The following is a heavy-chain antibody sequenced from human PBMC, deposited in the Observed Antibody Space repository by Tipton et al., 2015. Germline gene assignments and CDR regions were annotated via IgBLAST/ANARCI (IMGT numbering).Heavy chain of an antibody. CDR2: IHNSGNT. CDR1: GGSISRYY. V-gene: IGHV4-59*01. Sequence: TLSLTCTVSGGSISRYYWSWIRQPPGKGLECIGYIHNSGNTDYNPSLKSRLTMSLDMSKNQFSLELTSVTAADTAVYYCARSPPGDYEYIEYWGQGTLITVSS. CDR3: ARSPPGDYEYIEY. D-gene: IGHD3-16*01. J-gene: IGHJ1*01.